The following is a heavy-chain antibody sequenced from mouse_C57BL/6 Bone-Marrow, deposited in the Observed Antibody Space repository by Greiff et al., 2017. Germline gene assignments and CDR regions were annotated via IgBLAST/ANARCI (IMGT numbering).Heavy chain of an antibody. Sequence: VKLQQPGAELVKPGASVKMSCKASGYTFTSYWITWVKQRPGQGLEWIGDIYPGSGSTNYNEKFKSKATLTVDTSSSTAYMQLSSLTSEDSAVYYCARKAYGSSLSYWYFDVWGTGTTVTVSS. J-gene: IGHJ1*03. V-gene: IGHV1-55*01. CDR3: ARKAYGSSLSYWYFDV. CDR2: IYPGSGST. CDR1: GYTFTSYW. D-gene: IGHD1-1*01.